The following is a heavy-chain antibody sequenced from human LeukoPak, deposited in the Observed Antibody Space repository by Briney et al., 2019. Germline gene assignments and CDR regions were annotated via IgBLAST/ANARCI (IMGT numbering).Heavy chain of an antibody. J-gene: IGHJ4*02. CDR1: GFTFSSYG. CDR3: AKDYDSSGYYYSFFY. CDR2: IRYDGSNK. D-gene: IGHD3-22*01. V-gene: IGHV3-30*02. Sequence: GGSLRLSCAASGFTFSSYGMHWVRQAPGKGLEWVAFIRYDGSNKYYADSVKGRFTISRDNSKNTLYLQMNSLRAEDTAVYYCAKDYDSSGYYYSFFYWGQGTLVTVSS.